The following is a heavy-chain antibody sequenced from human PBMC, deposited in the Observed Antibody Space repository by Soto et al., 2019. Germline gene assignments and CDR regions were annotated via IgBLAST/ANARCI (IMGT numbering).Heavy chain of an antibody. J-gene: IGHJ4*02. CDR2: INPNSGAS. D-gene: IGHD5-12*01. CDR3: ARWRDVVAPHDS. V-gene: IGHV1-2*02. CDR1: GYTFIDYY. Sequence: QVQLVQSGAEVKKPGASVKVSCRTSGYTFIDYYVHWVRQAPGQGLEWVGWINPNSGASNYAQNFQGRVTMTRDRSISTVYMELTGLRSDDTAVYYCARWRDVVAPHDSWGQGTLVTVSS.